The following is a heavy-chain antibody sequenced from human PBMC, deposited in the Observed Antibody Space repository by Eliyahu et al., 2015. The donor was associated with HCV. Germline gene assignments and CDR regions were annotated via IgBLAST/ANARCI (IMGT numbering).Heavy chain of an antibody. V-gene: IGHV3-48*01. D-gene: IGHD3-10*01. CDR2: ISRTSSIM. CDR1: GFTFSXYS. J-gene: IGHJ4*02. CDR3: ARDGSGSPSAYYYFDY. Sequence: EVQLVESGGGLVQXGGXLRLSXXASGFTFSXYSMNWVRQAPGKGLEWVSYISRTSSIMYYADSVKGRFTISRDNAKNSLYLQMDSLRAEDTAVYYCARDGSGSPSAYYYFDYWGQGTLVTVSS.